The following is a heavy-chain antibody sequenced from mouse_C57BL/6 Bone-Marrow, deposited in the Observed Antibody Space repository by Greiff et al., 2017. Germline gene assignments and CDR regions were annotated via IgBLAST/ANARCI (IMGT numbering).Heavy chain of an antibody. Sequence: QVQLQQSGPGLVQPSQSLSITCTVSGFSLTSYGVHWVRQSPGKGLEWLGVIWRGGSTDYNAAFLSRLSITKDNSKSQVFFKMNSLQADDTAIYYCARRGSSYGYAMDYGGRGTSVTVSS. CDR1: GFSLTSYG. CDR2: IWRGGST. D-gene: IGHD1-1*01. CDR3: ARRGSSYGYAMDY. J-gene: IGHJ4*01. V-gene: IGHV2-5*01.